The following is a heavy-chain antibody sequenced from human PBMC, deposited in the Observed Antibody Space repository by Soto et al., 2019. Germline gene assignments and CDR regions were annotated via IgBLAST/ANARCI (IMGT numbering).Heavy chain of an antibody. D-gene: IGHD6-19*01. J-gene: IGHJ5*02. CDR1: GGTFSSYA. V-gene: IGHV1-69*01. CDR3: AKTGDRTGIAVAGIWGWFDP. Sequence: QVQLVQSGAEVKKPGSSVKVSCKASGGTFSSYAISWVRQAPGQGLEWMGGIIPIFGTANYAQKFQGRVTITADEATSTAYMELSSLRSEDTAVYYCAKTGDRTGIAVAGIWGWFDPWGQGTLVTVSS. CDR2: IIPIFGTA.